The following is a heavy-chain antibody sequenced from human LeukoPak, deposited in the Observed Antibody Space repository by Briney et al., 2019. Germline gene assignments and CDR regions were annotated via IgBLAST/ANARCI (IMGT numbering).Heavy chain of an antibody. J-gene: IGHJ4*02. D-gene: IGHD3-3*01. Sequence: ASVTVSFMASGYSFTKHYMHGVRQARGQGREGMGWISDYNGNTNYAQKLQGRVTMTTDTSTSTAYMELRSLRSDDTAVYYCARGSTDDFWSGYLYFDCWGQGTMVTVSS. CDR2: ISDYNGNT. CDR3: ARGSTDDFWSGYLYFDC. CDR1: GYSFTKHY. V-gene: IGHV1-18*04.